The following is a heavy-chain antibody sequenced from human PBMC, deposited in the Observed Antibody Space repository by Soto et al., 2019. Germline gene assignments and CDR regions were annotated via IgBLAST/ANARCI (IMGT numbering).Heavy chain of an antibody. J-gene: IGHJ4*01. Sequence: AASVKVSCKASGYIFSSHYMHWVRQAPGQGLEWMGTINPSGGSTTYAQKFQGRVTMTSDTSTSTVYMALSSLRSEDTAVYFCAREVTGYSYGRFDYWGHGTPVTVSS. CDR1: GYIFSSHY. CDR2: INPSGGST. CDR3: AREVTGYSYGRFDY. D-gene: IGHD5-18*01. V-gene: IGHV1-46*01.